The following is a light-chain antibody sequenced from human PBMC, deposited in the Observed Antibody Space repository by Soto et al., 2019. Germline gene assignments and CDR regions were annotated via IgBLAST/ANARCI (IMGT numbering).Light chain of an antibody. J-gene: IGKJ1*01. CDR2: DAS. V-gene: IGKV1-5*01. CDR1: QSISSW. CDR3: QQYNIYWT. Sequence: DIQMTQSPSTLSASVGDRVTITCRASQSISSWLAWYQQKPGKAPKALIYDASSLESGVPSRFRGSGSGTEFTLTISSLQPDDFATYYCQQYNIYWTFGQGTKVDIK.